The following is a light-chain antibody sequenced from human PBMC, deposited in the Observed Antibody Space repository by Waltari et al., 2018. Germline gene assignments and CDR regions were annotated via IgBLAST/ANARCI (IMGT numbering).Light chain of an antibody. CDR2: VAS. V-gene: IGKV1-27*01. CDR1: QDISNH. J-gene: IGKJ3*01. CDR3: QKYNSAPLT. Sequence: DIQMTQSPSPLSASVGDRVTITCRPSQDISNHLAWSQQKPGQVPKLLIYVASTLESGVPSRFSGSGSGTDFTLTISSLQPEDVATYYCQKYNSAPLTFGPGTKVDIK.